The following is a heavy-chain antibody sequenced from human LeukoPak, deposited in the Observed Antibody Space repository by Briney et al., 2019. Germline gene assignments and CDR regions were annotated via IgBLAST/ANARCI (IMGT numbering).Heavy chain of an antibody. Sequence: GGSLRLSCAASGFTFGRYGMHWVRQAPGKGLEWVAFIRYDGSNKYYADSVKGRFTISRDNSKNALYLQMNSLRAEDTAVYYCAKDPGYSGSYYLVWFDPWGQGTLVTVSS. CDR3: AKDPGYSGSYYLVWFDP. J-gene: IGHJ5*02. CDR1: GFTFGRYG. CDR2: IRYDGSNK. D-gene: IGHD1-26*01. V-gene: IGHV3-30*02.